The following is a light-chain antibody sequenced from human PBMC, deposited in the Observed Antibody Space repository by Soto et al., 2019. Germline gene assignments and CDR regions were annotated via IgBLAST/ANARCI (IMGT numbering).Light chain of an antibody. CDR1: QNISIW. V-gene: IGKV1-5*01. CDR2: DSS. CDR3: LQHNSYPLT. Sequence: DIQMTQSPSTLSASVGDRVTITCRASQNISIWLAWYQQRPGRAPRLLIYDSSSLESGVPSTFSGSGSGTEFSLTISNLRPDDFATYYCLQHNSYPLTFGGGTKVDI. J-gene: IGKJ4*01.